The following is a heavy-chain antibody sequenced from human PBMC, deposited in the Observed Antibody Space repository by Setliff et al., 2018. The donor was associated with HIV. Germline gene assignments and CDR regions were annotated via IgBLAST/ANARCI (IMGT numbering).Heavy chain of an antibody. J-gene: IGHJ4*02. CDR1: GGSISSHY. CDR3: ARGGYSWSFDY. CDR2: INHSGST. V-gene: IGHV4-34*01. D-gene: IGHD5-18*01. Sequence: SETLSLTCTVSGGSISSHYWSWIRQPPGKGLEWIGEINHSGSTNYNPSLKSRVTISVDTSKNQFSLKLSSVTAADTAVYYCARGGYSWSFDYWGQGTLVTVSS.